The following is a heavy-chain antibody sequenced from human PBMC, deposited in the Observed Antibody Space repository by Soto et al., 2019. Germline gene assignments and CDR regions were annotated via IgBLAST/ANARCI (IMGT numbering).Heavy chain of an antibody. J-gene: IGHJ4*02. CDR2: ISSSSSYI. D-gene: IGHD3-10*01. CDR3: ARNSVRGAKEAPDY. CDR1: GFTFSSYS. Sequence: GGSLRLSCAASGFTFSSYSMNWVRQAPGKGLEWVSSISSSSSYIYYADSVKGRFTISRDNAKNSLYLQMNSLRAEDTAVYYCARNSVRGAKEAPDYWGQGTLVTVSS. V-gene: IGHV3-21*01.